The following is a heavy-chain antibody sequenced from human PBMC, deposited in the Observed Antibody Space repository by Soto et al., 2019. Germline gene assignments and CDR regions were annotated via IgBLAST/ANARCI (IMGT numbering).Heavy chain of an antibody. CDR1: GGTFSSYA. V-gene: IGHV1-69*01. D-gene: IGHD2-2*01. CDR2: IIPIPGTA. CDR3: ARSQGSSTSLEIYYYYYYGMDV. J-gene: IGHJ6*02. Sequence: QLQLVQSGAEVKKPGSSVKVSCKASGGTFSSYAISWVRQAPGQGLEWMGGIIPIPGTANYAQKFQGRVTITADESTSTAYMELSNLRSEDTAVYYCARSQGSSTSLEIYYYYYYGMDVWGQGTTVTVSS.